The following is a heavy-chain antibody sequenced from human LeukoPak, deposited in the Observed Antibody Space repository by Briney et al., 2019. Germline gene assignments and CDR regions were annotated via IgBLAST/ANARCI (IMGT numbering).Heavy chain of an antibody. CDR1: GYTFTGYY. CDR2: INPNSGGT. Sequence: ASVKVSCKASGYTFTGYYMHWVRQAPGQGLEWMGWINPNSGGTNYAQKFQGRVTMTRDTSFSTAYMELSRLRSDDTAVYYCARGLPQDIVVVPAALGDIWGQGTMVTVSS. V-gene: IGHV1-2*02. D-gene: IGHD2-2*01. J-gene: IGHJ3*02. CDR3: ARGLPQDIVVVPAALGDI.